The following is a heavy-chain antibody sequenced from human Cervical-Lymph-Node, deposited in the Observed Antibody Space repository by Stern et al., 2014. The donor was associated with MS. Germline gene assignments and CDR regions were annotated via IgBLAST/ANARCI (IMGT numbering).Heavy chain of an antibody. V-gene: IGHV1-8*01. CDR3: ARGVGDMDV. J-gene: IGHJ6*02. Sequence: VQLEESGAEVKKPGASVRVSCKASGYTFTSNDINWGRQAHGQGLEGMGWMSPNCGNTGFAKKFQGRVTMTRVTSISTAYMELSSLRSEDTPVYYCARGVGDMDVWGQGTTVTVSS. CDR2: MSPNCGNT. CDR1: GYTFTSND.